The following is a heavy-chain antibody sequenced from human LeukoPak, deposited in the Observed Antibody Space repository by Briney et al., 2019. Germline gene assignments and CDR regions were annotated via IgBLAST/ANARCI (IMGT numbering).Heavy chain of an antibody. CDR1: GGSISNSYYY. J-gene: IGHJ6*02. Sequence: KPSETLSLTCTVSGGSISNSYYYWGWTRQPPGEALEWIGSIYYSGTTYYKPSLKSRVTISVDTSKNQFSLRLSSVTAADTAVYYCAREAWTGYYDTGIDVWGQGTTVTVSS. CDR3: AREAWTGYYDTGIDV. V-gene: IGHV4-39*02. D-gene: IGHD3/OR15-3a*01. CDR2: IYYSGTT.